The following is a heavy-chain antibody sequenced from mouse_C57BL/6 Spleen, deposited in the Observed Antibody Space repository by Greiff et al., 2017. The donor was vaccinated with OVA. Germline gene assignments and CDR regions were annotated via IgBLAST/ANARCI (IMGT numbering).Heavy chain of an antibody. CDR3: SRAGYYAMDY. V-gene: IGHV3-1*01. CDR1: GYSITSGYD. CDR2: ISYSGST. J-gene: IGHJ4*01. Sequence: DVKLQESGPGMVKPSQSLSLTCTVTGYSITSGYDWHWIRHFPGNKLEWMGYISYSGSTNYNPSLKSRISITHDTSKNHFVLKLNSVTTEDTATYYCSRAGYYAMDYWGQGTSVTVSS.